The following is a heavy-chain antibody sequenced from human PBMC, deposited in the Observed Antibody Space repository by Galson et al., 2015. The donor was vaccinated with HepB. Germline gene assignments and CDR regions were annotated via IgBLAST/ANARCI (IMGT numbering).Heavy chain of an antibody. V-gene: IGHV1-69*04. D-gene: IGHD3-22*01. Sequence: SVKVSCKASGGTFSSYTISWVRQAPGQGLEWMGRIIPILGIANYAQKFQGRVTITADKSTSTAYMELSSLRSEDTAVYYCARDYYDSSGYYHFDYWGQGTLVTVSS. CDR2: IIPILGIA. J-gene: IGHJ4*02. CDR1: GGTFSSYT. CDR3: ARDYYDSSGYYHFDY.